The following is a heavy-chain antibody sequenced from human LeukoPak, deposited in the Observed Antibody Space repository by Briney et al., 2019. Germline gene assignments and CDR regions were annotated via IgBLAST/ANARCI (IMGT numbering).Heavy chain of an antibody. CDR2: ISGTGDST. V-gene: IGHV3-23*01. CDR1: GFTFSSYS. D-gene: IGHD1-26*01. J-gene: IGHJ3*02. CDR3: AKNRGLFSGSYRYDAFDI. Sequence: GGSLRLSCAASGFTFSSYSMNWVRQAPGKGLEWVSSISGTGDSTYYADSVKGRFTISGDNSKNTLYLQMNTPRAEDTAVYYCAKNRGLFSGSYRYDAFDIRGQGTMVTVSS.